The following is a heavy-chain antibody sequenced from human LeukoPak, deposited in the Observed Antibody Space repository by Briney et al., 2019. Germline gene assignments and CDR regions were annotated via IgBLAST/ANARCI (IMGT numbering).Heavy chain of an antibody. J-gene: IGHJ4*02. CDR1: GFTFDDYG. Sequence: GGSLRLSCAASGFTFDDYGMSWVRQAPGKGLEWVSGINCNGGSTGYADSVKGRFTISRDNAKNSLYLQMNSLRAEDTALHHCAREDGSGSYDWPDYWGQGTLVTVSS. CDR3: AREDGSGSYDWPDY. D-gene: IGHD3-10*01. CDR2: INCNGGST. V-gene: IGHV3-20*01.